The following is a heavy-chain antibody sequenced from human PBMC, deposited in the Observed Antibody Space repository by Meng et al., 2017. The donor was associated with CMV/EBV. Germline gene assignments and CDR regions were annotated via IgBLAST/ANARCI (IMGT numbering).Heavy chain of an antibody. D-gene: IGHD3-10*01. CDR2: IYYSGST. CDR1: GGSISSSSYY. V-gene: IGHV4-39*07. CDR3: ARAGGDVLLWFGELGY. J-gene: IGHJ4*02. Sequence: LQRKESGPGLVNPSETLSLTCTVSGGSISSSSYYWGWIRQPPGKGLEWIGSIYYSGSTYYNPSLKSRVTISVDTSKNQFSLKLSSVTAADTAVYYCARAGGDVLLWFGELGYWGQGTLVTVSS.